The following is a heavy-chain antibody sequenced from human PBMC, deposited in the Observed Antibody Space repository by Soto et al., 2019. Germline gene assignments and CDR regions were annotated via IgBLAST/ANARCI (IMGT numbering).Heavy chain of an antibody. CDR3: ARESEDLTSNFDD. CDR1: GFPFTRYS. V-gene: IGHV3-21*06. Sequence: GSLRLSCAASGFPFTRYSMNWVRQAPGKGLEWVSSISSTTNYIYYGDSMKGRFTISRDNAKNSLYLEMNSLRAEDTAVYYCARESEDLTSNFDDWGQGNLVTVTS. CDR2: ISSTTNYI. J-gene: IGHJ4*02.